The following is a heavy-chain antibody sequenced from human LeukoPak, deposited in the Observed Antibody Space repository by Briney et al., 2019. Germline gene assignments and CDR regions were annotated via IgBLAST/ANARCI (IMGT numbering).Heavy chain of an antibody. CDR3: ARLILNYGWD. D-gene: IGHD3-10*01. Sequence: GESLKISRKGSGYSFTNFWIGWVRQMPGKGLEWMGIIYPTDSDPQYSPSFQGQVTISVDKSISTAYLQWSSLKASDTAMYYCARLILNYGWDWGQGTLVTVSS. CDR1: GYSFTNFW. V-gene: IGHV5-51*01. CDR2: IYPTDSDP. J-gene: IGHJ4*02.